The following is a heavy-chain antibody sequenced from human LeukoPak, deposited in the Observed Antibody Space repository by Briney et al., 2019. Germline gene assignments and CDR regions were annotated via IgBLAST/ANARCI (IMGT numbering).Heavy chain of an antibody. CDR2: ISPYNGDT. CDR3: ARDQRGYGDSSGASKWIDP. CDR1: GYTFTSYG. V-gene: IGHV1-18*01. D-gene: IGHD4-17*01. Sequence: GASVKASCKASGYTFTSYGINWVRQAPGQGLEWMGWISPYNGDTKYAEKIQRRVTITTDTSTSTAYTELRSLSSDDTAVYYCARDQRGYGDSSGASKWIDPWGQGTLVTVSS. J-gene: IGHJ5*02.